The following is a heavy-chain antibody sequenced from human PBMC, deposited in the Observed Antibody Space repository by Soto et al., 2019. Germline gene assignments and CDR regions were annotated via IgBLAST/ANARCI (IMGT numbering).Heavy chain of an antibody. J-gene: IGHJ4*02. CDR2: IIPILGIA. CDR3: ARDNRTYYDFWSGSPPPDY. Sequence: ASVKVSCKASGGTFSSYTISWVRQAPGQGLEWMGRIIPILGIANYAQKFQGRVTITADKSTSTAYMELSSLRSEDTAVYYCARDNRTYYDFWSGSPPPDYWGQGTLVTVSS. V-gene: IGHV1-69*04. CDR1: GGTFSSYT. D-gene: IGHD3-3*01.